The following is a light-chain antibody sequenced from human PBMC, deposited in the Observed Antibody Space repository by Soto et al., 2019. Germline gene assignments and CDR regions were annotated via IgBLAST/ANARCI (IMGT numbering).Light chain of an antibody. CDR1: SSNIGAGYD. J-gene: IGLJ2*01. V-gene: IGLV1-40*01. Sequence: QSVLTQPPSVSGAPGQRVTISCTGSSSNIGAGYDVHWYQQLPGTAPKLLIYGNSNRPSGVPDRFSGSKSGTSASLAITGLQAEDEADYYCQSYDSSLGGSFFGGGTKLTVL. CDR2: GNS. CDR3: QSYDSSLGGSF.